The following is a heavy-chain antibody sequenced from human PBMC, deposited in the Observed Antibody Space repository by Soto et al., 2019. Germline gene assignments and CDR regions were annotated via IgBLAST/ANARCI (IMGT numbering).Heavy chain of an antibody. J-gene: IGHJ6*02. Sequence: GGSLRLSCAASGFTFSSYAMSWVRQAPGKGLEWVSAISGSGGSTYYADSVKGRFTISRDNSKNTLYLQMNSLRAEDTAVYYCAKGGHSNSWYSEPTYYYYGMDVWGQGTTVTVSS. CDR3: AKGGHSNSWYSEPTYYYYGMDV. V-gene: IGHV3-23*01. CDR2: ISGSGGST. CDR1: GFTFSSYA. D-gene: IGHD6-13*01.